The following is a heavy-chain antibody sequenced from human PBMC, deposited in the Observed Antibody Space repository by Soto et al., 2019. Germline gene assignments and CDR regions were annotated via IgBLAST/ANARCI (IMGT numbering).Heavy chain of an antibody. CDR3: TRDDVGYCNNGVCYTNPLDY. D-gene: IGHD2-8*01. CDR2: ISTYIGNT. CDR1: GYTFTSYG. Sequence: QVQLVQSGAEVKKPGASVKVSCKASGYTFTSYGMSWVRQAPGQGLEWMGWISTYIGNTHYAQKFQGRVTMTTDTSTTTAYLELRSLRSDDAAVYYCTRDDVGYCNNGVCYTNPLDYWGQGALVTVSS. J-gene: IGHJ4*02. V-gene: IGHV1-18*01.